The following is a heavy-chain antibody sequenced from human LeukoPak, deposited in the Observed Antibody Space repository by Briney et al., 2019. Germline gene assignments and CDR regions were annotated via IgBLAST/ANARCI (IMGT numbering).Heavy chain of an antibody. CDR3: AKDLHYNDGRWEFDP. V-gene: IGHV3-23*01. J-gene: IGHJ5*02. CDR2: MVGSGDT. Sequence: GGSLRLSCAASGFTFSTYAMTWVRQAPGKGLEWVSGMVGSGDTYYADSVKGGFTISRDNSKNTVYLQMNSLRVEDTAIYYCAKDLHYNDGRWEFDPWGQGTLVTVSS. CDR1: GFTFSTYA. D-gene: IGHD5-24*01.